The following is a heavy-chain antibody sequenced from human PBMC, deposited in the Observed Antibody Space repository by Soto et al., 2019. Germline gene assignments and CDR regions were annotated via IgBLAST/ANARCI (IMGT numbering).Heavy chain of an antibody. V-gene: IGHV3-23*01. CDR1: GFSFSSYA. D-gene: IGHD5-12*01. J-gene: IGHJ4*02. Sequence: EVQLLESGGGLVQPGGSLRLSCAASGFSFSSYAMVWVRQAPGKGLEWVSVISARGGSLYFADSVKGRFTISRDNSKNVLSLEMNSLRAEDTATHFCAKGSIEYSASVDNWGQETLVVVSS. CDR2: ISARGGSL. CDR3: AKGSIEYSASVDN.